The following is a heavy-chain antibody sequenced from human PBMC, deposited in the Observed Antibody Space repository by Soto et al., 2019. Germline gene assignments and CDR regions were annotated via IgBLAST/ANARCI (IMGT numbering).Heavy chain of an antibody. CDR3: ARLPPHSLYYYAVDV. V-gene: IGHV1-2*02. CDR2: INPRNAAT. Sequence: EACVPVSFPASPYSFVSYYVHLVRQAPGQGLEWLGWINPRNAATDYAQKFQGRVTLTRDTSISTAYMELSRLRADDTAGYYCARLPPHSLYYYAVDVWGQGTLVTVSS. J-gene: IGHJ6*02. D-gene: IGHD4-4*01. CDR1: PYSFVSYY.